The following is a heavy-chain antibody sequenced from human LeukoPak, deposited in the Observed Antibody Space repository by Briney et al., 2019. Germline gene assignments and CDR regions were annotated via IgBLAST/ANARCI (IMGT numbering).Heavy chain of an antibody. J-gene: IGHJ4*02. D-gene: IGHD5-24*01. V-gene: IGHV3-11*05. Sequence: GSLRLSCAASGFTFSDYYMSWIRQAPGKGLEWVSYISSGSSYTNYADSVKGRFTISRDNAKNSLYLQMNSLRAEDTAVYYCARGRRDGYNYYFDYWGQGTLVTVSS. CDR1: GFTFSDYY. CDR3: ARGRRDGYNYYFDY. CDR2: ISSGSSYT.